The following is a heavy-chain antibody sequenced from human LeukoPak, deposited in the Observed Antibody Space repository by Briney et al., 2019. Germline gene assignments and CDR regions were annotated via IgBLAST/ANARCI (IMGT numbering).Heavy chain of an antibody. Sequence: GGSLRLSCAASGFTFSSYSMNWVRQAPGKGLEWVSYISSSSSTIYYADSVKGRFTISRDNAKNSLYLQTNSLRAEDTAVYYCARLTRLNDAFDIWGQGTMVTVSS. CDR1: GFTFSSYS. CDR3: ARLTRLNDAFDI. J-gene: IGHJ3*02. CDR2: ISSSSSTI. D-gene: IGHD2-21*02. V-gene: IGHV3-48*01.